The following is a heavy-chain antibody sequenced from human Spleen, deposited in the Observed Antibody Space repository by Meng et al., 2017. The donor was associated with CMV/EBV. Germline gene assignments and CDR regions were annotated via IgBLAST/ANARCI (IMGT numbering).Heavy chain of an antibody. V-gene: IGHV1-2*02. CDR1: GYTFTGYY. J-gene: IGHJ5*02. CDR3: ARTCGTLWWFDP. Sequence: ASVKVSCKASGYTFTGYYMHWVRQAPGQGLEWMGGINPNSGGTNYTQKFQVRVTMTRDTSISTAYMELSRLRSYDTANYYCARTCGTLWWFDPWGQGTLVTVSS. D-gene: IGHD1-1*01. CDR2: INPNSGGT.